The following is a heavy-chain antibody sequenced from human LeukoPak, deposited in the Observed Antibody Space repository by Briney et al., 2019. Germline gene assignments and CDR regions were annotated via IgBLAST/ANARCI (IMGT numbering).Heavy chain of an antibody. Sequence: VGSLRLSCAASGFTFGDYGMSWVRQVPGKGLEWVSGINWNGGSTGYADSVKGRFTISRDNAKNSLYLQMNSLRAEDTALYYCARATYYYDSSGYYPHWGQGTLVTVSS. D-gene: IGHD3-22*01. CDR2: INWNGGST. CDR1: GFTFGDYG. CDR3: ARATYYYDSSGYYPH. J-gene: IGHJ4*02. V-gene: IGHV3-20*04.